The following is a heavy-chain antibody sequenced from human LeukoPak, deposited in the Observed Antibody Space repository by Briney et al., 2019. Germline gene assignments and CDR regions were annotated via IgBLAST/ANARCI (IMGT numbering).Heavy chain of an antibody. CDR2: INPNSGGT. Sequence: ASVKVSFKASGYTFTGYYMHWVRQAPGQGLEWMGWINPNSGGTNYAQKFQGRVTMTRDTSISTAYMELSRLRSDDTAVYYCARVGMMGDIVVVPAAYFDYWGEGTLVTVSS. D-gene: IGHD2-2*01. CDR3: ARVGMMGDIVVVPAAYFDY. V-gene: IGHV1-2*02. CDR1: GYTFTGYY. J-gene: IGHJ4*02.